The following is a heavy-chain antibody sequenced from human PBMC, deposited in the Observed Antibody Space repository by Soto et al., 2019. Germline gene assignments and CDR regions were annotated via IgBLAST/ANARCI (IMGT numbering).Heavy chain of an antibody. V-gene: IGHV4-30-4*01. D-gene: IGHD5-12*01. CDR2: IYYSGST. CDR3: ARGYSGYDH. CDR1: GGSISSGDYY. J-gene: IGHJ5*02. Sequence: QVQLQESGPGLVKPSQTLSLTCPVPGGSISSGDYYWSWIRQPPGKGLGWIGYIYYSGSTYYNPSLKXRXTXXVDTSKNQFSLKLSSVTAADTAVYYCARGYSGYDHWGQGTLVTVSS.